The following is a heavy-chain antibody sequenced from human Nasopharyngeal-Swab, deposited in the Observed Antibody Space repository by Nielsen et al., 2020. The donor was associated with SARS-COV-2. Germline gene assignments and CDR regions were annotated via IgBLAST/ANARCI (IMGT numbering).Heavy chain of an antibody. CDR2: INSDGSRT. CDR3: ARGSSGWPGN. Sequence: GGSLRPSCAASGFTFSDYWIHWVRQVPGRGLVWVSHINSDGSRTSYGDSAKGRFTISRDNTKKTVSLEMNSLRADDTGVYYCARGSSGWPGNWGQGTLVTVSS. CDR1: GFTFSDYW. J-gene: IGHJ4*02. D-gene: IGHD6-19*01. V-gene: IGHV3-74*01.